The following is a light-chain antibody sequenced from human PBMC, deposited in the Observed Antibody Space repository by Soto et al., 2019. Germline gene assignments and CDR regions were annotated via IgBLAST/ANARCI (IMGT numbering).Light chain of an antibody. J-gene: IGKJ1*01. V-gene: IGKV1-9*01. CDR3: QQLNSYPWT. CDR2: AAS. Sequence: DIQLTQSPSFLSASVGDRVTITCRASQGISSYLAWYQQKPGKAPKLLIYAASTLQSGLPSRFSGSGSGTAFTLTISSLQPEDFATYYFQQLNSYPWTFGQGTKVEIK. CDR1: QGISSY.